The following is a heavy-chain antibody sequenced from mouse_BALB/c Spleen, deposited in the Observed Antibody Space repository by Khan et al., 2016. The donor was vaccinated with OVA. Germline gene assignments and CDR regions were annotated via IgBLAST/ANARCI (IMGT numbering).Heavy chain of an antibody. V-gene: IGHV14-3*02. Sequence: VQLQQSGAELVKPGASVELSCTASGFNIKDTYIHWVKQRPEQGLDWIGRIDPANGHTKYDPKFQGKATLTADSSSNTAYLQLISLTSEDTAVYYCTRPIYYYDALDYWGQGTSVAVSS. CDR1: GFNIKDTY. CDR2: IDPANGHT. D-gene: IGHD1-1*01. CDR3: TRPIYYYDALDY. J-gene: IGHJ4*01.